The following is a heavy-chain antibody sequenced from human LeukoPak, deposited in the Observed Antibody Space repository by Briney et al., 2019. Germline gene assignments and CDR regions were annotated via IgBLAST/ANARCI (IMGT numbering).Heavy chain of an antibody. J-gene: IGHJ5*02. CDR1: GGTFSSYA. CDR3: AREEVDTAMVTAGYNWFDP. V-gene: IGHV1-69*04. Sequence: PGASVKVSCKASGGTFSSYAISWVRQAPGQGLEWMGRIIPILGIANYAQKFQGRVTITADKSTSTAYMELSSLRSEDTAVYYCAREEVDTAMVTAGYNWFDPWGQGTLVTVSS. CDR2: IIPILGIA. D-gene: IGHD5-18*01.